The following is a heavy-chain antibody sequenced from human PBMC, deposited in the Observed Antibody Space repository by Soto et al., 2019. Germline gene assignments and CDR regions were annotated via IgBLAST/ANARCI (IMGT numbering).Heavy chain of an antibody. J-gene: IGHJ4*02. V-gene: IGHV4-34*01. Sequence: VQLQQWGAGLLKPSETLSLTCAVYGGSFSGYDWSWIRQPPGKGLEWIGEIDHSGSTNYNPSLNSRVTISLDTSKSQCSLKLTSVTAADTAVDYCASYNGWFYRTYFDYWGQGTLVTVSS. D-gene: IGHD6-19*01. CDR3: ASYNGWFYRTYFDY. CDR1: GGSFSGYD. CDR2: IDHSGST.